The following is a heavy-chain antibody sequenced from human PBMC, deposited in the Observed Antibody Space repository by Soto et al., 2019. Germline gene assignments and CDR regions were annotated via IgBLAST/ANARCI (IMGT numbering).Heavy chain of an antibody. D-gene: IGHD1-26*01. CDR1: GFSISSSSYY. V-gene: IGHV4-39*01. CDR2: VFSSGIT. CDR3: ARLNSGSPGFDS. Sequence: SETLSLTCTASGFSISSSSYYWGWIRQPPGKGLEWIGSVFSSGITYYNPSLKSRVIISVDTSKNQFSLRLYSATAADTAVYYCARLNSGSPGFDSWGQGTLVTVYS. J-gene: IGHJ5*01.